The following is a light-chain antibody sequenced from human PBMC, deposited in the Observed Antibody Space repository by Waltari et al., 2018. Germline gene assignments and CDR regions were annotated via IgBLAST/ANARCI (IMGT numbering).Light chain of an antibody. CDR3: QQYSNWPRT. J-gene: IGKJ1*01. Sequence: EIVLTQSPATLSLSPGERATLSCRASQSVSSSLAWYQQKPGQAPRLLIYGASSRATGIPDRFSGSVSGTDFTLTISSLEPEDFAVYYCQQYSNWPRTFGQGTKVEIK. CDR1: QSVSSS. CDR2: GAS. V-gene: IGKV3-15*01.